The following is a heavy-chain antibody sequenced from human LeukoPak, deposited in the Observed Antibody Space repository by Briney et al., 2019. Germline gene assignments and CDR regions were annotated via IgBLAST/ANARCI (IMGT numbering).Heavy chain of an antibody. D-gene: IGHD7-27*01. CDR3: ASNTGTVFDY. J-gene: IGHJ4*02. V-gene: IGHV4-4*02. CDR2: IYHSGST. CDR1: GGSISSSNW. Sequence: SETLSLTCAVSGGSISSSNWWSWVRQPPGKGLEWIGEIYHSGSTNYNPSLKSRVTISVDTSKNQFSLNLTSVTAADTAVYYCASNTGTVFDYWGQGALVTVSS.